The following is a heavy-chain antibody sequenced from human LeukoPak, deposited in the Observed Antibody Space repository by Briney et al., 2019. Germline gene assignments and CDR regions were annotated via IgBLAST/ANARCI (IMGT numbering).Heavy chain of an antibody. CDR1: GFTFDDYA. J-gene: IGHJ5*02. Sequence: PGGSLRLSCAASGFTFDDYAMHWVRQAPGKGLEWVSGISWNSGNIDYADSVKGRFTISRDNAKNSLYLQMNSLRAEDTALYYCAKETGSWFDPWGQGTLVTVSS. CDR2: ISWNSGNI. V-gene: IGHV3-9*01. D-gene: IGHD3-9*01. CDR3: AKETGSWFDP.